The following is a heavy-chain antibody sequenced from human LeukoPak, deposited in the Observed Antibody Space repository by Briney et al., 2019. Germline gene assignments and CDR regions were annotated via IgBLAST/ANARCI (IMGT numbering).Heavy chain of an antibody. CDR3: ARDQAYYDSSGYYDY. V-gene: IGHV3-33*01. J-gene: IGHJ4*02. Sequence: GGSLRLSCAASGFTFSSYGMHWVRQAPGKGLEWVAVIWYDGSNKYYADSVKGRFTISRDNSKNTLYLQMNSLRAEDTAVYYYARDQAYYDSSGYYDYWGQGTLVTVSS. D-gene: IGHD3-22*01. CDR2: IWYDGSNK. CDR1: GFTFSSYG.